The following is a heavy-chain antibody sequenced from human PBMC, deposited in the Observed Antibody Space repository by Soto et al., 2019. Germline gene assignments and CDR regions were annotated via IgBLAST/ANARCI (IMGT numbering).Heavy chain of an antibody. D-gene: IGHD3-3*01. V-gene: IGHV3-74*01. CDR1: GFSVSNYW. J-gene: IGHJ6*02. CDR2: IKSDGTT. CDR3: AKGRGEEGLKFLEWFGGMDV. Sequence: GGSLRLSCAASGFSVSNYWMNWVRQAPGKGLVWVSHIKSDGTTSYADSVEGRFTVSRDDAKNTFYLQMNGLRAEDTAVYYCAKGRGEEGLKFLEWFGGMDVWGHGTTVTVSS.